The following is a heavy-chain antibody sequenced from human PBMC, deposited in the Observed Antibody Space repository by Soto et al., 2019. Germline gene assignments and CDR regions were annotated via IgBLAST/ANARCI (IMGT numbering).Heavy chain of an antibody. CDR2: IIPIVGTA. CDR3: ASQVGGGRGYSYAGDY. CDR1: GGTFSSYA. J-gene: IGHJ4*01. V-gene: IGHV1-69*12. Sequence: QVQLVQSGAEVKKPGSSVKVSCKASGGTFSSYAISWVRQAPGQGLEWMGGIIPIVGTANYAQKFQGRVTITADESKSTAYMELSSLRSEDTAVYYCASQVGGGRGYSYAGDYWGPGTLVTVSS. D-gene: IGHD5-18*01.